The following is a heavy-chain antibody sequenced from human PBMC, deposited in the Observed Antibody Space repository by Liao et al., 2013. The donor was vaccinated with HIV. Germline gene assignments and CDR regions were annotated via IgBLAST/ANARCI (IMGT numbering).Heavy chain of an antibody. CDR2: IYSSGTT. CDR1: SGSLSGYY. J-gene: IGHJ4*02. V-gene: IGHV4-34*10. Sequence: QLQLQESGPGLVKPSETLSLTCAVYSGSLSGYYWSWIRQPPGKELEWIGEIYSSGTTNHNPSLTSRVTLSLDTSKSQLSLNLTSVTAADTAVYYCARGPLSKPAPDYWGQGTPVTVSS. CDR3: ARGPLSKPAPDY.